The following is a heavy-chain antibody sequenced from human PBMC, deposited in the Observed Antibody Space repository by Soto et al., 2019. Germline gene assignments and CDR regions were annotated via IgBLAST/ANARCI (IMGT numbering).Heavy chain of an antibody. D-gene: IGHD3-16*01. Sequence: PGESLKISCKGSGYNFATDWIGWVRQMPGKGLEWMGIIYPGDSDTRYSPSFQGQVTISADKSISTAYLQWRSLRASDTAMYFCAKHGAAYDYAGNTPFDYWGQGTLVTVSS. CDR2: IYPGDSDT. J-gene: IGHJ4*02. V-gene: IGHV5-51*01. CDR1: GYNFATDW. CDR3: AKHGAAYDYAGNTPFDY.